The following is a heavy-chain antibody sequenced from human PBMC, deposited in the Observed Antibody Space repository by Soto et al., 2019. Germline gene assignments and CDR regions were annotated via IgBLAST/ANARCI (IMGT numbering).Heavy chain of an antibody. D-gene: IGHD2-8*01. CDR1: GYTFTRYY. V-gene: IGHV1-46*01. Sequence: SVKVSCKASGYTFTRYYIHWVRQAPGQGLEWMGIIDPSAGSTTYAQRFQGRVTLTRDTSTSTVYMEVSSLRSDDTAVYYCARPQSAGVSNYYSRYGMDVWG. CDR3: ARPQSAGVSNYYSRYGMDV. CDR2: IDPSAGST. J-gene: IGHJ6*02.